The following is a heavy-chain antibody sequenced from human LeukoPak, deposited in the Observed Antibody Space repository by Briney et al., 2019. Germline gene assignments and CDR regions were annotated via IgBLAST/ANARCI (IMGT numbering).Heavy chain of an antibody. CDR1: GGSFSGYY. V-gene: IGHV4-34*01. CDR2: INHSGST. CDR3: AREAWRYYYGSGSYYGAPHFDY. J-gene: IGHJ4*02. Sequence: SETQSLTCAVYGGSFSGYYWRWIRQPPGNGLEWIGEINHSGSTNYNPSLKSRVTISVDTSKNQFSLKLSSVTAADTAVYYCAREAWRYYYGSGSYYGAPHFDYWGQGTLVTVSS. D-gene: IGHD3-10*01.